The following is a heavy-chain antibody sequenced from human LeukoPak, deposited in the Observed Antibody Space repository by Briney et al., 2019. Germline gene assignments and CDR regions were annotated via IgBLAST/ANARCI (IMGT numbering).Heavy chain of an antibody. CDR1: GFTLSSYA. Sequence: GGSLRLSCAASGFTLSSYAMSWVRQAPGKGLEWVSAISGSGGSTYYADSVKGRFTVSRDSSKNTLYLQMNSLRTEDTAVYYCAKAEGYDILTGLDYWGQGTLVTVSS. CDR3: AKAEGYDILTGLDY. V-gene: IGHV3-23*01. D-gene: IGHD3-9*01. J-gene: IGHJ4*02. CDR2: ISGSGGST.